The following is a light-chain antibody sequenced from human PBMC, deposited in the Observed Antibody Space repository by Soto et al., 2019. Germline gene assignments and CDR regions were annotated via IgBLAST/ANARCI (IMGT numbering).Light chain of an antibody. CDR1: QSVSSN. CDR2: GAS. CDR3: QQYSYWPLT. J-gene: IGKJ4*01. Sequence: EIVMTQSPGTLSVSPGERATLSCRASQSVSSNLAWYQQKPGQAPRLLIYGASTRATGIPARFRGSGSGTEFTLTISSLQSEDFAVYCCQQYSYWPLTFGGGTKVDIK. V-gene: IGKV3-15*01.